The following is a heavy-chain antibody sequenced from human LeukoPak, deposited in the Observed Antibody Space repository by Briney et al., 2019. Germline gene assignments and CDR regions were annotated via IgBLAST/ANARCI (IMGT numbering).Heavy chain of an antibody. J-gene: IGHJ4*02. CDR1: GYTLTELS. V-gene: IGHV1-24*01. CDR3: ATGLKVGLWSESFDY. CDR2: FDPEDGET. Sequence: ASVKVSCKVSGYTLTELSMHWVRQAPGEGLEWMGGFDPEDGETIYAQKFQGRVTMTEDTSTDTAYMELSSLRSEDTAVYYCATGLKVGLWSESFDYWGQGTLVTVSS. D-gene: IGHD3-10*01.